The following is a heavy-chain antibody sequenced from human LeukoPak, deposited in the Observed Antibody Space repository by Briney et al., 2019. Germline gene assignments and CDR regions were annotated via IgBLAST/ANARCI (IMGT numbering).Heavy chain of an antibody. CDR1: GFTFSSYW. V-gene: IGHV3-7*01. J-gene: IGHJ6*03. Sequence: SGGSLRLSCAASGFTFSSYWMSWVRQAPGKGLEWVANIKQDGSEKYYVDSVKGRFTISRDNAKNSLYLQMNSLRAEDTAVYYCARVRSSSWFGRYYYYMDVWGKGTTVTISS. CDR3: ARVRSSSWFGRYYYYMDV. CDR2: IKQDGSEK. D-gene: IGHD6-13*01.